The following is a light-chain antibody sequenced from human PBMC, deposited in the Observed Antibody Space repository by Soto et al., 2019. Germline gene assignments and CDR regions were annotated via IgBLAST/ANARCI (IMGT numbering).Light chain of an antibody. Sequence: EMVLTQSPGTLYLSPGERATLSCRASQSVSSSYLAWYQQKPGQAPRLLIYGASSRATGIPDRFSGSGSGTDFTLTISRLEPEDFAVYYCQQYDSSPLTFGGGTKVEIK. J-gene: IGKJ4*01. CDR3: QQYDSSPLT. CDR2: GAS. V-gene: IGKV3-20*01. CDR1: QSVSSSY.